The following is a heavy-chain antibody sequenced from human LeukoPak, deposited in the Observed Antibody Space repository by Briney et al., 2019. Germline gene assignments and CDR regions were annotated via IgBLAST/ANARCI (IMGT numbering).Heavy chain of an antibody. V-gene: IGHV4-39*01. CDR3: ARGYCSATSCFDP. Sequence: NPSETLSLTCAVSGGSISSSSYYWGWIRQPPGKGLEWIGTIYYSGNTYYNPSLKSRVTISVDTSENQFSLKLSSVTAADTAVYYCARGYCSATSCFDPWGQGTLVTVS. J-gene: IGHJ5*02. CDR1: GGSISSSSYY. D-gene: IGHD2-2*01. CDR2: IYYSGNT.